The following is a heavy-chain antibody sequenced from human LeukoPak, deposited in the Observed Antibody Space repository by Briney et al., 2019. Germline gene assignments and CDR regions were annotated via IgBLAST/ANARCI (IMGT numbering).Heavy chain of an antibody. D-gene: IGHD3-3*01. J-gene: IGHJ4*02. CDR2: MNPNSGNT. CDR3: ATDRDTKRNFDY. CDR1: GYTFTSYD. Sequence: ASVKVSCKASGYTFTSYDINWVRQATGQGLEWMGWMNPNSGNTGYAQKFQGRVTMTEDTSTDTAYMELSSLRSEDTAVYYCATDRDTKRNFDYWGQGTLVTVSS. V-gene: IGHV1-8*01.